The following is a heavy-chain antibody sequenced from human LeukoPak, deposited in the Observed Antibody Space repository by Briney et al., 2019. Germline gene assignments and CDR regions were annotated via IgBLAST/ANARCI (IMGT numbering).Heavy chain of an antibody. D-gene: IGHD6-13*01. J-gene: IGHJ4*02. CDR1: GYTFTSYA. CDR3: ARALSHRWYVRYYFDY. CDR2: INTNTGNP. Sequence: GASVKVSCKASGYTFTSYAMNWVRQAPGQGLEWMGWINTNTGNPTYAQGFTGRFVFSLDTSVSTAYLQLSSLRAEDTAVYYCARALSHRWYVRYYFDYWGQGTLVTVSS. V-gene: IGHV7-4-1*02.